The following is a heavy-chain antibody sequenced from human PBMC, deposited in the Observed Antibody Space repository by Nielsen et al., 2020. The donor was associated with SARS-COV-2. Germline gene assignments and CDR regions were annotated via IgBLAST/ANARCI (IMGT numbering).Heavy chain of an antibody. J-gene: IGHJ4*02. D-gene: IGHD6-13*01. CDR3: AREGWQQLVPDY. Sequence: ASVKVSCKASGYTFTSYAMHWVRQAPGQRLEWMGWINAGNGNTKYSQKFQGRVTITRDTSASTAYMELSSLRSEDTAVYYCAREGWQQLVPDYWGQGTLVTVSS. V-gene: IGHV1-3*01. CDR2: INAGNGNT. CDR1: GYTFTSYA.